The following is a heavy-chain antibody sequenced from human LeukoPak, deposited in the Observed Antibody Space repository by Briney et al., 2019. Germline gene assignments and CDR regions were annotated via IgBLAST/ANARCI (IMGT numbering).Heavy chain of an antibody. CDR1: GFVVSSSY. D-gene: IGHD1-26*01. CDR3: ARGILGLIPIDY. V-gene: IGHV3-53*01. J-gene: IGHJ4*02. Sequence: GGSLRLSCAASGFVVSSSYMAWVRQAPGKGLEWVSFMYSDSNIYYADSVRGRFTISRDDSKNTLYLHMNSLRVEDSAIYYCARGILGLIPIDYWGQGTLVTVSS. CDR2: MYSDSNI.